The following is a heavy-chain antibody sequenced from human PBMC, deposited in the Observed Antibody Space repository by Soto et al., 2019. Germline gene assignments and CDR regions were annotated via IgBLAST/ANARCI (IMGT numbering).Heavy chain of an antibody. D-gene: IGHD3-9*01. Sequence: PGGSLRLSCAASGFTVSSNYMSWVRQAPGKGLEWVSVIYSGGSTYYADSVKGRFTISRHNSKNTLYLLMNSLRAEDTAVYYCARDTRRISTGYYTDYWGQGTLVTVSS. CDR2: IYSGGST. J-gene: IGHJ4*02. V-gene: IGHV3-53*04. CDR3: ARDTRRISTGYYTDY. CDR1: GFTVSSNY.